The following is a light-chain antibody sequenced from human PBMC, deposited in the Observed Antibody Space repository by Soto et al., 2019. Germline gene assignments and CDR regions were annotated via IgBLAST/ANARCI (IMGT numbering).Light chain of an antibody. J-gene: IGKJ1*01. V-gene: IGKV1-8*01. CDR2: AAS. CDR1: QGISSY. Sequence: AIRMTQSPSSFSASTGDRVTITCRASQGISSYLAWYQQKPGKAPKLLIYAASTLQSGVPSRFSGSGSGTDFTLTIRCLQSEDFATYYCQQYYSSPWPFGQGTKVEIK. CDR3: QQYYSSPWP.